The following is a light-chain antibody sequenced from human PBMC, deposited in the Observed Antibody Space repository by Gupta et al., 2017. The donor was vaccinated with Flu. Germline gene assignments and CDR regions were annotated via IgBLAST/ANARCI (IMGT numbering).Light chain of an antibody. Sequence: LLLSPGYRGSHTCGAGQRGKRDSLAWYQQRPGQAPRLLINEARSWDSGVPERFSGSGSGTEFTLTISRLEPEDFAMYSCQQENKSPVTFGHGTKVEIK. CDR2: EAR. V-gene: IGKV3-20*01. CDR1: QRGKRDS. CDR3: QQENKSPVT. J-gene: IGKJ3*01.